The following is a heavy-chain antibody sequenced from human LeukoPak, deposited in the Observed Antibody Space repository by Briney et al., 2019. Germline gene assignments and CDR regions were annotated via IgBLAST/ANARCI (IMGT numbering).Heavy chain of an antibody. D-gene: IGHD2-8*02. V-gene: IGHV4-39*01. CDR3: ARHVEYDSVSPHLDY. Sequence: PSETLSLTCTVSGGSISSSSYYWGWIRQPPGKGLEWIGSIYYSGSTYYNPSLKSRVTISVDTSKNQFSLKLSSVTAADTAVYYCARHVEYDSVSPHLDYWGQGTLVTVSS. J-gene: IGHJ4*02. CDR2: IYYSGST. CDR1: GGSISSSSYY.